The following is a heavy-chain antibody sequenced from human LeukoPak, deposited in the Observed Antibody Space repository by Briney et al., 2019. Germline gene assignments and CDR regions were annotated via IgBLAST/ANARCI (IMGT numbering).Heavy chain of an antibody. CDR1: GGTFSIYA. D-gene: IGHD4-23*01. J-gene: IGHJ4*02. V-gene: IGHV1-69*13. Sequence: ASVKVSCKASGGTFSIYAIIWVRQAPGQGLEWMGGIIPIFGTANYAQKFQGRVTITADESTSTAYMELSSLRSEDTAVYYCASSRVYKVVTPGIRGIFDYWGQGTLVTVSS. CDR2: IIPIFGTA. CDR3: ASSRVYKVVTPGIRGIFDY.